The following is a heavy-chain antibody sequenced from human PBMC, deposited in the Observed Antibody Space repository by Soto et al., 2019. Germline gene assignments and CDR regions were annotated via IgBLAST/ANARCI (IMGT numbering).Heavy chain of an antibody. CDR3: ARGGSWGITDY. D-gene: IGHD1-26*01. J-gene: IGHJ4*02. CDR1: GGSISSGGYY. V-gene: IGHV4-30-4*01. CDR2: IYYSGST. Sequence: PSETLSLTCTVSGGSISSGGYYWSWIRQPPGKGLEWIGYIYYSGSTYYNPSLKSRLTISVDTSKNQFSLKLSSVTAADTAVYYCARGGSWGITDYWGQGTLVTVSS.